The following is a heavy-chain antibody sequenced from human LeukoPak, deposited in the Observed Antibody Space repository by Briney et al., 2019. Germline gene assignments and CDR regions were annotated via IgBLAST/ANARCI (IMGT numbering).Heavy chain of an antibody. CDR1: GYTLHSYG. J-gene: IGHJ4*02. CDR3: ARGLLTYYYGSSASPPSLNYYFDY. CDR2: IGAYNGNT. Sequence: CGSVKVSCQASGYTLHSYGISWVRRAPGQGLEWVGWIGAYNGNTNYAQKLQGSVTMTTGTSTSTAYMELRSLRSDDAAVYYCARGLLTYYYGSSASPPSLNYYFDYWGLGTLVTVSS. V-gene: IGHV1-18*01. D-gene: IGHD3-22*01.